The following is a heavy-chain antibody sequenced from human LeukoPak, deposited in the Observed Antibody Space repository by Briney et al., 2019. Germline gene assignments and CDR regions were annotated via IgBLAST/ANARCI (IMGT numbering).Heavy chain of an antibody. Sequence: ASVKVSCKASGNTFTNNGISWVRQAPGQGLEWMGWISAYNGNTNYAQKLQGRVTMTTDTSTSTAYMELRNLRSDDTAVYYCARVYDSSGYYPIDAFDIWGQGTMVTVSS. CDR2: ISAYNGNT. CDR3: ARVYDSSGYYPIDAFDI. D-gene: IGHD3-22*01. CDR1: GNTFTNNG. V-gene: IGHV1-18*01. J-gene: IGHJ3*02.